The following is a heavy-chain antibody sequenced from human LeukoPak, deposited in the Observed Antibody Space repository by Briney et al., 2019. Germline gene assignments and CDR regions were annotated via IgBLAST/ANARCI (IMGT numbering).Heavy chain of an antibody. Sequence: GGSLRLSCAASGFTFSSYAMSCVRQTPGKGLEWVSAISGSGDSTYYADSVKGRFTISRDNSKNTLYLQMNSLRAEDTAAYYCAKDMSSGWGRLDYWGQGTLVTVSS. CDR2: ISGSGDST. J-gene: IGHJ4*02. CDR3: AKDMSSGWGRLDY. V-gene: IGHV3-23*01. CDR1: GFTFSSYA. D-gene: IGHD6-19*01.